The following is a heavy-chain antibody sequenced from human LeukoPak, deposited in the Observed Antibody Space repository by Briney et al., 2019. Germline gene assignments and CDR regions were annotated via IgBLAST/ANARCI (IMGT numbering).Heavy chain of an antibody. CDR2: INSDGSST. CDR3: ARGYCSGGSCYGSPGKR. CDR1: GFTFSSYW. J-gene: IGHJ4*02. V-gene: IGHV3-74*01. Sequence: GGSLRLSCAASGFTFSSYWMHWVRQAPGKGLVWVSRINSDGSSTSYADSVKGRFTISRDNAKNTLYLRMNSLRAEDTAVYYCARGYCSGGSCYGSPGKRWGQGTLVTVSS. D-gene: IGHD2-15*01.